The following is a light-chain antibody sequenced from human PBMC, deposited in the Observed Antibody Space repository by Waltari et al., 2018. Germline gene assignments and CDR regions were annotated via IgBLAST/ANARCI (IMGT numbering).Light chain of an antibody. V-gene: IGLV2-23*02. CDR3: SSYAGSSKGV. CDR2: AVS. Sequence: QSALTQPASVSGSPGQSFTISCTGTKSAVGYYNLFAWYQQHPGKAPKLMIYAVSKRPSGVSDRFSGSKSGDMASLIISGLQAEDEAEYFCSSYAGSSKGVFGGGTKVTVL. CDR1: KSAVGYYNL. J-gene: IGLJ2*01.